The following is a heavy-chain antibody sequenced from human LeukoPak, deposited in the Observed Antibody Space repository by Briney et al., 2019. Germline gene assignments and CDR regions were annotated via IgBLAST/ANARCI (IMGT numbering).Heavy chain of an antibody. CDR2: ISAYNGNT. D-gene: IGHD4-23*01. J-gene: IGHJ4*02. CDR1: GYTFTSYG. CDR3: ATTNRLTHSFDY. V-gene: IGHV1-18*01. Sequence: ASVKVSCKASGYTFTSYGISWVRQAPGQGLEWKGWISAYNGNTNYAQKLQGRVTMTTDTSTSTAYMELRSLRSDDTAVYYCATTNRLTHSFDYWGQGTLVTVSS.